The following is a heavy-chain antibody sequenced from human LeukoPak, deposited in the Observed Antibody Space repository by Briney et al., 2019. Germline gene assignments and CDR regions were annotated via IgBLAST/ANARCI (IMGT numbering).Heavy chain of an antibody. D-gene: IGHD1-26*01. CDR2: IKQDGSEK. CDR3: AREGATYRVDY. CDR1: GFTFSSYW. V-gene: IGHV3-7*01. Sequence: GGSLRLSCAASGFTFSSYWMTWARQAPGKGLEWVANIKQDGSEKYFVDSVKGRFTISRDNAKNSLYLQMNSLRAEDTAVYYCAREGATYRVDYWGQGTLVTVSS. J-gene: IGHJ4*02.